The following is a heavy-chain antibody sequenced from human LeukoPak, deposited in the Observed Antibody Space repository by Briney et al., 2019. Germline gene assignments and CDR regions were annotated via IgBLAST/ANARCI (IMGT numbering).Heavy chain of an antibody. CDR3: ARCIAAAGTLDY. J-gene: IGHJ4*02. D-gene: IGHD6-13*01. CDR2: IYTSGST. Sequence: SETLSLTCAVYGGSFSSYYWSWIRQPAGKGLEWIGRIYTSGSTNYNPSLKSRVTMSVDTSKNQFSLKLSSVTAADTAVYYCARCIAAAGTLDYWGQGTLVTVSS. V-gene: IGHV4-59*10. CDR1: GGSFSSYY.